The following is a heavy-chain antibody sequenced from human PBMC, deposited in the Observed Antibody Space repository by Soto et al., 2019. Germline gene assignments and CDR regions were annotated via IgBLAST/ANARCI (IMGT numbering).Heavy chain of an antibody. D-gene: IGHD3-3*01. CDR3: ARVVGIFGVSQRNWFDP. CDR1: GYTFTSYG. Sequence: QVQLVQSGAEVKKPGASVKVSCKASGYTFTSYGISWVRQAPGQELEWMGWISAYNGNTNYAQKLQGRVTMTTDTSTSTAYMELRSLRSDDTAVYYCARVVGIFGVSQRNWFDPWGQGTLVTVSS. CDR2: ISAYNGNT. V-gene: IGHV1-18*01. J-gene: IGHJ5*02.